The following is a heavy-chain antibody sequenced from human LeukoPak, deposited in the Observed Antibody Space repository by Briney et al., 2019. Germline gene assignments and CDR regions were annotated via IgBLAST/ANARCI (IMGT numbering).Heavy chain of an antibody. J-gene: IGHJ4*02. V-gene: IGHV3-30*04. CDR3: ARVCYDFWSGYSYYFDY. CDR2: ISYDGSNK. CDR1: GFTFSSYA. D-gene: IGHD3-3*01. Sequence: GGSLRLSCAASGFTFSSYAMHWVRQAPGKGLEWVAVISYDGSNKYYADSVKGRFTISRDNSKNTLYLQMNSLRAEDTAVYYCARVCYDFWSGYSYYFDYWGQGTLVTVSS.